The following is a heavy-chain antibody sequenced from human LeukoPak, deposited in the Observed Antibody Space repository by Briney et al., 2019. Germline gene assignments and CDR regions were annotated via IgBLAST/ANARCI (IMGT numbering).Heavy chain of an antibody. CDR2: ISSSSEYT. Sequence: PGGSLRLSCAASGFTFSSYSINWVRQAPGKGLEWVSSISSSSEYTYYADSVKGRFTISRDNAKNSLYLQMNSLRAEDTALYYCAKDTKGQIAVATDYWGQGTLVTVSS. CDR1: GFTFSSYS. V-gene: IGHV3-21*04. CDR3: AKDTKGQIAVATDY. D-gene: IGHD6-19*01. J-gene: IGHJ4*02.